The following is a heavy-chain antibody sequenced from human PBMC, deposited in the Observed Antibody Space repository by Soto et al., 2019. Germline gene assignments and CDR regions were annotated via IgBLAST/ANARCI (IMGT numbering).Heavy chain of an antibody. J-gene: IGHJ5*02. Sequence: PXGTLSLTCTVSGGAISGYYWTWIRQSAGKGLEWIGRIYSSGGTKYNPSLKSRVTMSLDTSKNQFSLRLSSVTAADTAVYYCARGQRFSDSFDPWGQGTLVTVSS. V-gene: IGHV4-4*07. CDR3: ARGQRFSDSFDP. CDR1: GGAISGYY. D-gene: IGHD3-3*01. CDR2: IYSSGGT.